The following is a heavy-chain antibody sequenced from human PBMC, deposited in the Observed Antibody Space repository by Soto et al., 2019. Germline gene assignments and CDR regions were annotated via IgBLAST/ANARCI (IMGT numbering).Heavy chain of an antibody. CDR1: GFTFNSYA. D-gene: IGHD6-19*01. CDR3: AKSVTQWRYGMDV. J-gene: IGHJ6*02. Sequence: GGSLRLSCAASGFTFNSYAMTWVRQAPGKGLEWVSNIIGTSGGNTYYTDSVKGRFTISRDNSKNTLYLQMNSLRVEDTAIYYCAKSVTQWRYGMDVWGQGTTVTVSS. V-gene: IGHV3-23*01. CDR2: IIGTSGGNT.